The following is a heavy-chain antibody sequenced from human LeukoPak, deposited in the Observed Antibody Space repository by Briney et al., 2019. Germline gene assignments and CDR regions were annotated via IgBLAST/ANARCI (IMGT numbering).Heavy chain of an antibody. D-gene: IGHD4-17*01. J-gene: IGHJ4*02. CDR2: IYYSGST. V-gene: IGHV4-39*07. CDR1: GGSISSSTYY. CDR3: ARDESTVTPGDY. Sequence: SETLSLTCTVSGGSISSSTYYWGWIRQPPGKGLEWIGSIYYSGSTYYNPSLKSRVTISVDTSKNQFSLKLSSVTAADTAVYYCARDESTVTPGDYWGQGTLVTVSS.